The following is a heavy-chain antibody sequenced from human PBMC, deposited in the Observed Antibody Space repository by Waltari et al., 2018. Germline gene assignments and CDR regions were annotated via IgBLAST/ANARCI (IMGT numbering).Heavy chain of an antibody. Sequence: EVQLVESGGGLVQPGGSLRLSCAASGFTFSSYWMSWVRQAPGKGVEWVANIKQDGSEKYDVDSGKGRVTISRDNAKNSLYLQMNSLRAEDTAVYYCARDSMGAKVYWGQGTLVTVSS. CDR1: GFTFSSYW. V-gene: IGHV3-7*01. CDR2: IKQDGSEK. D-gene: IGHD1-26*01. CDR3: ARDSMGAKVY. J-gene: IGHJ4*02.